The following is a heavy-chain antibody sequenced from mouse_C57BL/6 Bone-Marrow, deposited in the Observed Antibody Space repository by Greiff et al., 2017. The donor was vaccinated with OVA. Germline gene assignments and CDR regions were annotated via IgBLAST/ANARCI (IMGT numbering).Heavy chain of an antibody. D-gene: IGHD1-1*02. J-gene: IGHJ2*01. Sequence: DVQLVESGGDLVKPGGSLKLSCAASGFTLSSYGMSWVRQTPDKRLEWVATISSGGSYTYYPDSVKGRFTISRDNAKNTLYLQMSSLKSEDTAMYYCARHALWDYWGQGTTLTVSS. CDR3: ARHALWDY. V-gene: IGHV5-6*01. CDR1: GFTLSSYG. CDR2: ISSGGSYT.